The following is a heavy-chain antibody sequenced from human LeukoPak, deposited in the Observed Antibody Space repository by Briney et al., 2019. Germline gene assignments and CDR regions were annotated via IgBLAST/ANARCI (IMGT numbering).Heavy chain of an antibody. CDR2: INHSGST. Sequence: ETLSLTCAVYGGSFSGYYWSWIRQPPGKGLEWIGEINHSGSTNYNPSLKSRVTISIDTSKNQFSLKLTSVTAADAALYSCARDVDGLIDYWGQGTLVTVSS. J-gene: IGHJ4*02. V-gene: IGHV4-34*01. CDR1: GGSFSGYY. CDR3: ARDVDGLIDY. D-gene: IGHD2-2*03.